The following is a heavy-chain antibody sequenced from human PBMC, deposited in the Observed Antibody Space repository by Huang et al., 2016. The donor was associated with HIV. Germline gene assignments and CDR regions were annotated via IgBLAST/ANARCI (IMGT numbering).Heavy chain of an antibody. CDR3: ARESYDFWNGYFSEFYYYYYMDV. D-gene: IGHD3-3*01. Sequence: QVQLVESGGGLVKTGGSLRLSCEASGFTFSDYYMSWLRQAPGKWLEWLSSIGGGGSPIDYAESGKGRFTISRDNAENSLYLQISSLRVEDTAVYYCARESYDFWNGYFSEFYYYYYMDVWGKGTTVTVAS. J-gene: IGHJ6*03. CDR1: GFTFSDYY. V-gene: IGHV3-11*04. CDR2: IGGGGSPI.